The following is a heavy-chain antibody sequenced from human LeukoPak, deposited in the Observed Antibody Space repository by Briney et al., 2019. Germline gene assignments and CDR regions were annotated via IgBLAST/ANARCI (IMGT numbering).Heavy chain of an antibody. CDR3: ARGRGVVPAAIRYYYYYGMDV. D-gene: IGHD2-2*01. V-gene: IGHV1-24*01. CDR1: GYTLTELS. CDR2: FDPEDGET. J-gene: IGHJ6*02. Sequence: ASVKVSCKVSGYTLTELSMHWVRQAPGKGLEWMGGFDPEDGETIYAQKFQGRVTMTEDTSTDTAYMELSSLRSEDTAVYYCARGRGVVPAAIRYYYYYGMDVWGQGTTVTVSS.